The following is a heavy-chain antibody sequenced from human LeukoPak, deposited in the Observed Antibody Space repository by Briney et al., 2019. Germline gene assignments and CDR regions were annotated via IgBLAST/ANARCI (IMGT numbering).Heavy chain of an antibody. D-gene: IGHD4-17*01. Sequence: GGSLRLSCAASGFTFSSYGMHWVRQAPGKGLEWVAVIWYDGSNKYYADSVKGRFTISRDNSKNTLYLQMNSLRAEDTAVYYCARETTVTTCDAFDIWGQGTMVTVSS. CDR2: IWYDGSNK. CDR1: GFTFSSYG. CDR3: ARETTVTTCDAFDI. J-gene: IGHJ3*02. V-gene: IGHV3-33*01.